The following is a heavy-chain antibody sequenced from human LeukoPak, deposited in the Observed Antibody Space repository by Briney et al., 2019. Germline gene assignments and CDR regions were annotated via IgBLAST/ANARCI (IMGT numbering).Heavy chain of an antibody. CDR1: GGTVSSYA. D-gene: IGHD2-2*01. Sequence: SVKVSCKASGGTVSSYAISWVRQAPGQGLEWRGRRIPILGIANYAQKFQGRVTVTAHKSTSTAYMELSSLRSEDTAVYYCARERVVPAAPFGYWGQGTLVTVSS. CDR3: ARERVVPAAPFGY. CDR2: RIPILGIA. J-gene: IGHJ4*02. V-gene: IGHV1-69*04.